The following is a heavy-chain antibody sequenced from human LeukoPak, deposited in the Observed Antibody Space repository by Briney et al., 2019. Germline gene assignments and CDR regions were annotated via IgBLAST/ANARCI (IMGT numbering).Heavy chain of an antibody. J-gene: IGHJ4*02. CDR1: GYTFTGYY. CDR2: ISPNSGGT. D-gene: IGHD6-19*01. CDR3: ARDPLRGSSGWYE. V-gene: IGHV1-2*02. Sequence: ASVKVSCKASGYTFTGYYIHWVRLAPGQGLEWMGWISPNSGGTKYAQKFQGRVTMTRDTSISTAYMELSSLTSDNTAVYYCARDPLRGSSGWYEWGQGTLVTVSS.